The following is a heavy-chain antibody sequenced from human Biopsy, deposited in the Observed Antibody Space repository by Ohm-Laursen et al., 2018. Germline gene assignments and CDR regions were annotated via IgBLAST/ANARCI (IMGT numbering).Heavy chain of an antibody. CDR2: IGSDARST. J-gene: IGHJ4*02. V-gene: IGHV3-23*01. Sequence: SLRLSCAASGFTFSTYTMTWVRQAPGKGLEWVSSIGSDARSTLYADSVQGRFTISRDNSKNTLYLQIDNLRAEDTALYYCARAGPYYSDFWGQGTLVTVSS. CDR3: ARAGPYYSDF. CDR1: GFTFSTYT.